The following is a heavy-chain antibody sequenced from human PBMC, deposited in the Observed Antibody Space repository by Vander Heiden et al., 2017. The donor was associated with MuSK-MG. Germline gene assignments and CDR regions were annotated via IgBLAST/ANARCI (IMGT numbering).Heavy chain of an antibody. CDR3: ARRRVVSPGDYFDY. CDR2: ISSSSSYI. V-gene: IGHV3-21*02. D-gene: IGHD2-15*01. Sequence: EVQLVESGGGLVKPGGSLRLSCAASGFTFISYSMNWVRQAPGKGLEWVSSISSSSSYIYYADSVKGRFTISRDNAKNSLYLQMNSLRAEDTAVYYCARRRVVSPGDYFDYWGQGTLVTVSS. J-gene: IGHJ4*02. CDR1: GFTFISYS.